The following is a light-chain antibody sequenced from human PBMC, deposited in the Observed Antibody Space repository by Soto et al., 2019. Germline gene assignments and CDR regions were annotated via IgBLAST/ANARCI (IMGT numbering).Light chain of an antibody. V-gene: IGKV1-5*01. CDR1: QDIYSW. CDR2: DAS. CDR3: QRYNSNSRT. Sequence: DIPLTQSPSTLSASVGDRVTITCRASQDIYSWVAWYQQKPGKAPKFLIYDASILQSGVPSRFSGSGSGTEFTLTVSSLQPDDFATHYCQRYNSNSRTFGQGTTVDFK. J-gene: IGKJ1*01.